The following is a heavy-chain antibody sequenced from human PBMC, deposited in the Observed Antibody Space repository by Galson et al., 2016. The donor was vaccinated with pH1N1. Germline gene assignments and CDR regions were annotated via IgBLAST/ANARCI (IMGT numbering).Heavy chain of an antibody. CDR1: GYTFTSYY. Sequence: SGYTFTSYYFHWVRQAPGQGLEWLGVIDPRGSTTTYAQKFQGRVSMTSDTSTSTVFMELSSLESDDTAIYYCARDLARRHDSWGQGSLVTVSS. J-gene: IGHJ4*02. CDR3: ARDLARRHDS. CDR2: IDPRGSTT. V-gene: IGHV1-46*01.